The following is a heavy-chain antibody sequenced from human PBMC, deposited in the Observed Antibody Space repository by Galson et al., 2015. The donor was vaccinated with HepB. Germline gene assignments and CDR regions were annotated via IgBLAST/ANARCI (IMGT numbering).Heavy chain of an antibody. CDR1: GFTFSSHS. CDR3: ASFVVAAKLGRDRLKNYYYYYGMDV. CDR2: ISSSSSYI. J-gene: IGHJ6*02. Sequence: SLRLSCAASGFTFSSHSMNWVRQAPGKGLEWVSSISSSSSYIYYADSVKGRFTISRDNAKNSLYLQMNSLRAEDTAVYYCASFVVAAKLGRDRLKNYYYYYGMDVWGQGTTVTVSS. D-gene: IGHD2-15*01. V-gene: IGHV3-21*01.